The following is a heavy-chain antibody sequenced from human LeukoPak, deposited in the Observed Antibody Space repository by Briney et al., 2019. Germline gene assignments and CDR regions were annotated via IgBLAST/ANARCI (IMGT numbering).Heavy chain of an antibody. CDR2: ISAYNGNT. V-gene: IGHV1-18*01. Sequence: ASVKVSFTASGYTFTSYGISWVRQAPGQGLEWMGWISAYNGNTNYAQKLQGRVTMTTDTSTSTAYMELRSLRSDDTAVYYCARDLGSVAPSYFDYWGQGTLVTVSS. CDR1: GYTFTSYG. D-gene: IGHD5-12*01. CDR3: ARDLGSVAPSYFDY. J-gene: IGHJ4*02.